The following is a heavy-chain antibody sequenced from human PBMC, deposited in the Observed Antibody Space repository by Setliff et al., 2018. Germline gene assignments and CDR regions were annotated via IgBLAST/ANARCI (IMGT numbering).Heavy chain of an antibody. CDR1: GFTFSNAW. V-gene: IGHV3-15*01. CDR2: IKSKTDGGTT. CDR3: TGRTYGHQLGDY. J-gene: IGHJ4*02. Sequence: PGGSLRLSCAASGFTFSNAWMSWVRQAPGKGLEWVGRIKSKTDGGTTDYAAPVKGRLTISRDDSKNTLYLQMNSLKTEDTAVYYCTGRTYGHQLGDYWGQGTLVTVSS. D-gene: IGHD3-10*01.